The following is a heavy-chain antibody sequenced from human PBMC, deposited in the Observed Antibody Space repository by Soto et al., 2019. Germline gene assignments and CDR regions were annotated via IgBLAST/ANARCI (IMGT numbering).Heavy chain of an antibody. D-gene: IGHD3-3*01. CDR3: ARVATTAIFGGVIIYMEV. CDR1: GFTFSSYS. Sequence: EVQLVESGGGLVKPGGSLRLSCAASGFTFSSYSMNWVRQAPGKGLEWVSSISSSSSYIYYADSVKGRFTISRDNAKNSLYLQMNSLRAEDTAVYYCARVATTAIFGGVIIYMEVWGKGTTVTVSS. CDR2: ISSSSSYI. V-gene: IGHV3-21*01. J-gene: IGHJ6*03.